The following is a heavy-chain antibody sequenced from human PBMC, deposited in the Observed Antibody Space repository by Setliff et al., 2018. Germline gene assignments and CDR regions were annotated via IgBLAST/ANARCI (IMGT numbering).Heavy chain of an antibody. Sequence: PSETLSLTCTVSGGSISTHYWSWIRQPPGKGLEWVGYMYYSEITKYNPSLESRVTISVDTSKNQFSLNLTSVTAADTAVYYCARGLAVNRLDPWGQGTLVTVSS. CDR2: MYYSEIT. CDR3: ARGLAVNRLDP. J-gene: IGHJ5*02. CDR1: GGSISTHY. D-gene: IGHD3-16*01. V-gene: IGHV4-59*11.